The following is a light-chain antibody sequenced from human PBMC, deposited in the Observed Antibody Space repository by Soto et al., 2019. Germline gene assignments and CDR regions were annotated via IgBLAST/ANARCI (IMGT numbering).Light chain of an antibody. V-gene: IGKV1-39*01. Sequence: DIQMTQSPSSLSASVGDRVTITCRASQSISTYLSWYQQKPGKAPNLLIFGASSFQSGVPSRFSGGESATYFTLTISSLQPEDSATYSCHQSYSPPLTFGGGTKVEIK. CDR1: QSISTY. CDR3: HQSYSPPLT. CDR2: GAS. J-gene: IGKJ4*01.